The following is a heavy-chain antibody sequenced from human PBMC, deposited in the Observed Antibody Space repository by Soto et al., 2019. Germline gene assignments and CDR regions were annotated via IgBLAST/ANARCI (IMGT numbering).Heavy chain of an antibody. CDR3: AREYYSDTTWIDY. Sequence: ASVKVSCKTSGFTFTSYPFSRGRQAPGQGLEWLAWVHPYEGTTKVAHQFRDRLTLTTDTSAATVFMELTRLTSDDTAVYFCAREYYSDTTWIDYWGQGTLVTVSS. J-gene: IGHJ4*02. V-gene: IGHV1-18*04. CDR1: GFTFTSYP. D-gene: IGHD1-26*01. CDR2: VHPYEGTT.